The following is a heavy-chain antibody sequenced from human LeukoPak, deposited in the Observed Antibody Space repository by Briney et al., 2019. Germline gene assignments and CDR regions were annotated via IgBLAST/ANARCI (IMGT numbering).Heavy chain of an antibody. CDR3: ARSRSDDNSGIFDD. V-gene: IGHV1-8*03. CDR1: GYTFTSYD. J-gene: IGHJ4*02. CDR2: MNPNSGNT. Sequence: ASVKVSCKASGYTFTSYDINWVRQATGQGLEWMGWMNPNSGNTGYAQKFQGRVTITRNTSISTAYMELSSLRSEDTAVYYCARSRSDDNSGIFDDWGQGTLVTVSS. D-gene: IGHD3-22*01.